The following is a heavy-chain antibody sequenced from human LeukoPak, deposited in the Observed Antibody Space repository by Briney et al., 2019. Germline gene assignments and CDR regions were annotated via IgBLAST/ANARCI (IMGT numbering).Heavy chain of an antibody. J-gene: IGHJ4*02. D-gene: IGHD2-8*01. CDR1: GYTFTSYA. Sequence: ASVKVSCKASGYTFTSYAMNWVRQAPGQGLEWMGWMNPNSGNTGYAQKFQGRVTMTRNTSISTAYMELSSLRSEDTAVYYCARNGVAAGDYWGQGTLVTVSS. CDR3: ARNGVAAGDY. V-gene: IGHV1-8*02. CDR2: MNPNSGNT.